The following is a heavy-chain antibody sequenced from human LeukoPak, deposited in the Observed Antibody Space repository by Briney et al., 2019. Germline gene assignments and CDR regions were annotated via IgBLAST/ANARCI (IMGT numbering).Heavy chain of an antibody. D-gene: IGHD2-2*01. CDR1: GGSISSGGYS. CDR3: ASGGYCGSTSCQEAWFDP. CDR2: IYHSGST. Sequence: PSETLSLTCAVSGGSISSGGYSWSWIRQPPGKGLEWIGYIYHSGSTYYNPSLKSRVTISVDRSKNQFSLKLSSVTAADTAVYYCASGGYCGSTSCQEAWFDPWGQGTLVTVSS. J-gene: IGHJ5*02. V-gene: IGHV4-30-2*01.